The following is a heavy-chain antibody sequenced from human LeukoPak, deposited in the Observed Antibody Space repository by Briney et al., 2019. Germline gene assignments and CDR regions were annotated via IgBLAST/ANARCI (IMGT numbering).Heavy chain of an antibody. CDR2: ITSSSTYT. D-gene: IGHD3-22*01. J-gene: IGHJ4*02. CDR3: AKVRIPYDSSGYYDY. CDR1: GFTFSNYY. V-gene: IGHV3-11*05. Sequence: PGGSLRLSCAASGFTFSNYYMAWIRQAPGKGLEWVSYITSSSTYTNYADSVRGRFTTSRDNAKNSLYLQMNGLRAEDTAVYYCAKVRIPYDSSGYYDYWGQGTLVTVSS.